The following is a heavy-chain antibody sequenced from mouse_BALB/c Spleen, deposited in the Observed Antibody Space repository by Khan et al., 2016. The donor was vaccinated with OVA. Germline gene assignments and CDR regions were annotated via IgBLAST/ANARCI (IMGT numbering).Heavy chain of an antibody. CDR2: IDPKNGVT. D-gene: IGHD3-3*01. CDR1: GYTFTEYT. CDR3: ARDAGRY. V-gene: IGHV1-22*01. J-gene: IGHJ4*01. Sequence: EVQLQQSGPELVKPGASVKMSCKTSGYTFTEYTLHWVKQSHGKSLEWIGVIDPKNGVTSYNQKFKGKATLTVDKSSSTAYMEFRSLASEDSAVYCCARDAGRYCGQGTSVTVSS.